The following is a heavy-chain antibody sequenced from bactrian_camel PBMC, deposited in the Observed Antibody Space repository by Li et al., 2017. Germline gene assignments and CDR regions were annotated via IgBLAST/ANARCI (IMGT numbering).Heavy chain of an antibody. J-gene: IGHJ4*01. CDR2: LMRDGAT. V-gene: IGHV3S53*01. Sequence: HVQLVESGGGSVQAGGSLRLSCSTSGINVDDPDLGWYRLAPGNECELVSTLMRDGATRYSGSVEGRFTISQDNAKENLYLQMNNLKPEDTGMYYCTARGGVLCRMRMPTWYETNYRGQGTQVTV. CDR3: TARGGVLCRMRMPTWYETNY. CDR1: GINVDDPD. D-gene: IGHD3*01.